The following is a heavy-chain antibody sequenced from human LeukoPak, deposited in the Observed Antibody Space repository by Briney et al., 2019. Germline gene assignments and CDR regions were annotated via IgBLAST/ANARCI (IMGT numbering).Heavy chain of an antibody. CDR3: AKGGSSWSEIDY. CDR2: ISSNGIST. D-gene: IGHD6-13*01. V-gene: IGHV3-64*01. J-gene: IGHJ4*02. Sequence: GGSLRLSCAASGFTFSNYAIHWVRQAPGKGLEFVSSISSNGISTYYGNSVKGRFTISRDNSKNTLYLQMNSLRGDDTAVYYCAKGGSSWSEIDYWGQGSLVTVSS. CDR1: GFTFSNYA.